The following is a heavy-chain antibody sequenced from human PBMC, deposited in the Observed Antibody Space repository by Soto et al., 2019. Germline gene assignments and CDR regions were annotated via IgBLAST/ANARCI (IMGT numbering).Heavy chain of an antibody. Sequence: GASVKVSCKASGGTFSSYAISWVRQAPGQGLEWMGGIIPIFGTANYAQKFQGRVTITADESTSTAYMELSSLRSEDTAVYYCARGDSSSSTGIYYYGMDVWGQGTTVTVSS. J-gene: IGHJ6*02. D-gene: IGHD6-13*01. CDR3: ARGDSSSSTGIYYYGMDV. CDR2: IIPIFGTA. CDR1: GGTFSSYA. V-gene: IGHV1-69*13.